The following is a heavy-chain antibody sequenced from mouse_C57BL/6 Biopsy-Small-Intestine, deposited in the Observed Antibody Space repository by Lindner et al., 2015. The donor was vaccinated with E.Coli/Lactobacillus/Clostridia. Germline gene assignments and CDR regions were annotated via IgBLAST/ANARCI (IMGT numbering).Heavy chain of an antibody. J-gene: IGHJ4*01. V-gene: IGHV1-81*01. D-gene: IGHD2-4*01. CDR3: ARPDDYDNGALSYYAMDY. Sequence: VQLQESGAELARPGASVNLSCKASGYTFTSYGISWVKQRTGQGLEWIGEIYPRSANTYYNEKFKGKFTLTADKSSSTAYMELRSLTSEDSAVYFCARPDDYDNGALSYYAMDYWGQGTSVTVSS. CDR2: IYPRSANT. CDR1: GYTFTSYG.